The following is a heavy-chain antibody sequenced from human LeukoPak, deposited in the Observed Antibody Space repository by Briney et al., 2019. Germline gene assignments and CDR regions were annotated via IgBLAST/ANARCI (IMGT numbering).Heavy chain of an antibody. Sequence: SETLSLTCTVSGGSISSYYWSWIRQPAWKGLEWIGRIYTSGSTNYNPSLKSRVTMSVDTSKNQFSLKLSSVTAADTAVYYCARDYGSSLREDWFDPWGQGTLVTVSS. CDR2: IYTSGST. J-gene: IGHJ5*02. CDR3: ARDYGSSLREDWFDP. CDR1: GGSISSYY. D-gene: IGHD6-13*01. V-gene: IGHV4-4*07.